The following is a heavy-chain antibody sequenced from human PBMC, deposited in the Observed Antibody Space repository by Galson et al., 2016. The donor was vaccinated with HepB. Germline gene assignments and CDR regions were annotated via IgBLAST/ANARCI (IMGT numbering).Heavy chain of an antibody. V-gene: IGHV4-31*03. CDR2: MYYSGTT. Sequence: TLSLTCTVSCGSISSSGPYCTWIRQHPGKGLEWIGNMYYSGTTYYNPSLTRRGSITIDKSQNQYSLNLTSATAADPAVYYCAREALPWRTFDSWGQGTHVSVSS. J-gene: IGHJ4*02. CDR1: CGSISSSGPY. D-gene: IGHD5-12*01. CDR3: AREALPWRTFDS.